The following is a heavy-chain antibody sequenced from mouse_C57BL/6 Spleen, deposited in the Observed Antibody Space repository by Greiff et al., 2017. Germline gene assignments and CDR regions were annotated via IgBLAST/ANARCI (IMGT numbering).Heavy chain of an antibody. CDR3: RGLRRDYFDY. Sequence: EVQRVESGAELVRPGASVKLSCTASGFNIKDDYMHWVKQRPEQGLEWIGWIDPENGDTEYDSKFQGKATITADTSSNTAYLQLSSLTSEDTAVYYCRGLRRDYFDYWGQGTTLTVSS. D-gene: IGHD2-2*01. CDR2: IDPENGDT. CDR1: GFNIKDDY. V-gene: IGHV14-4*01. J-gene: IGHJ2*01.